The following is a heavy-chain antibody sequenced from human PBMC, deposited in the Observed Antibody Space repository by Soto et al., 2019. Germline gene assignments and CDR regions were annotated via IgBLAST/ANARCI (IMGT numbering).Heavy chain of an antibody. J-gene: IGHJ4*02. Sequence: PGGSLRLSCAASGFNFATYSMSWVRQAPGKGLEWVAGISDGVDRAYYGDSVKGRFTISRDTSKSMLYLHMNSLRAEDTAIYYCARYTAVADPYYFDYWGQGTLVTVSS. CDR1: GFNFATYS. CDR3: ARYTAVADPYYFDY. D-gene: IGHD6-19*01. CDR2: ISDGVDRA. V-gene: IGHV3-23*02.